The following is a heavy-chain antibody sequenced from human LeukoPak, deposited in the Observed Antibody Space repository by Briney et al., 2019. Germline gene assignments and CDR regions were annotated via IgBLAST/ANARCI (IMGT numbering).Heavy chain of an antibody. D-gene: IGHD3-10*01. CDR2: INNDGSSR. V-gene: IGHV3-74*01. CDR1: GDTFSGYW. CDR3: AKDMSITMVRGVIDY. J-gene: IGHJ4*02. Sequence: PGGSLRLSCEASGDTFSGYWMHWVRQVPGKGLVWVARINNDGSSRSYADVVKGRFTISRDNAKNSLYLQMNSLRAEDTALYYCAKDMSITMVRGVIDYWGQGTLVTATS.